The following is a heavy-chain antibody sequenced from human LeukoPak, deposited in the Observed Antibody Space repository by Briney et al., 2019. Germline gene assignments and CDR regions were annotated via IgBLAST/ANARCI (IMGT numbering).Heavy chain of an antibody. V-gene: IGHV3-30*04. J-gene: IGHJ6*02. D-gene: IGHD3-10*01. Sequence: GRSLRLSCPASGFTFSSYAMHWVRQAPAKGLEGVAVISYDGSNKYYADSVKGRFTISRDNSKNTLYLQMNSLRAEDTAVYYCARVGGSGSYSHLAPKPYYYYGMDVWGQGTTVTVSS. CDR3: ARVGGSGSYSHLAPKPYYYYGMDV. CDR2: ISYDGSNK. CDR1: GFTFSSYA.